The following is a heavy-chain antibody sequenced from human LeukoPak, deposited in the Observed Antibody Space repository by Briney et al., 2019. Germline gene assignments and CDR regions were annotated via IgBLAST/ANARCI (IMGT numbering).Heavy chain of an antibody. J-gene: IGHJ4*02. CDR1: GYTFTSYY. D-gene: IGHD6-13*01. CDR3: AKDRAQQLVLDF. CDR2: INPSGGST. Sequence: EASVKVSCKASGYTFTSYYMHWVRQAPGQGLEWMGIINPSGGSTSYAQKFQGRVTMTRDTSTSTVYMELSSLRSEDTAVYYCAKDRAQQLVLDFWGQGTLVTVSS. V-gene: IGHV1-46*01.